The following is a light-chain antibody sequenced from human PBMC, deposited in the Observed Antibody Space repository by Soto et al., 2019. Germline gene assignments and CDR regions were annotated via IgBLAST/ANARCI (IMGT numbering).Light chain of an antibody. CDR3: QQYGSSLYT. V-gene: IGKV3-20*01. CDR2: GAS. CDR1: PSVSSTY. Sequence: MGLTQSPVPLSLSRLERATLSSRASPSVSSTYLAWYQQKPGQAPRLLIYGASSRATGITDRFSGSGSGTDFTLTITRLEPEDFAVYYCQQYGSSLYTFGQGTKLEIK. J-gene: IGKJ2*01.